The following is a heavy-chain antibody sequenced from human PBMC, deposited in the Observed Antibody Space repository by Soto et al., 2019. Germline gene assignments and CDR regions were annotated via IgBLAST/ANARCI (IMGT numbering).Heavy chain of an antibody. CDR2: ISSSGDNT. CDR3: AKFKGGVNDGLDI. Sequence: PGGSVRLSCAASGFTFRNYAMTWVRQAPGKGLEWVSGISSSGDNTYYPSSVRGRFTISRDNSKDTLFLQMSSLRAEDTATYYCAKFKGGVNDGLDIWGQGTMVT. V-gene: IGHV3-23*01. J-gene: IGHJ3*02. D-gene: IGHD6-25*01. CDR1: GFTFRNYA.